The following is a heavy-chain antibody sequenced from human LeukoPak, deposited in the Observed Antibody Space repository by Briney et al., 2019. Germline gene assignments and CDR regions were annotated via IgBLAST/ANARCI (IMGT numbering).Heavy chain of an antibody. CDR1: GFTFSSYA. CDR3: AKDLPSFDIVVVPAAKDIYYYYGMDV. CDR2: ISGSGGST. Sequence: PGGSLRLSCAASGFTFSSYAMSWFRQAPGKGLEWVSAISGSGGSTYYADSVKGRFTISRDNSKNTLYLQMNSLRAEDTAVYYCAKDLPSFDIVVVPAAKDIYYYYGMDVWGQGTTVTVSS. J-gene: IGHJ6*02. V-gene: IGHV3-23*01. D-gene: IGHD2-2*01.